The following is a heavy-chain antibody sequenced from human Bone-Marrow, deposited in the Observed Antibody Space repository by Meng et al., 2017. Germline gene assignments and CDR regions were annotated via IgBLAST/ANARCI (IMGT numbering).Heavy chain of an antibody. CDR2: INHSGST. CDR1: GGSFSGYY. Sequence: QVQLQQWGAGLLKPSETPSLTCAVYGGSFSGYYWSWIRQPPGKGLEWIGEINHSGSTNYNPSLKSRVTISVDTSKNQFSLKLSSVTAADTAVYYCARGVASPIFSTVVTPAFDYWGQGTLVTVSS. D-gene: IGHD4-23*01. CDR3: ARGVASPIFSTVVTPAFDY. V-gene: IGHV4-34*01. J-gene: IGHJ4*02.